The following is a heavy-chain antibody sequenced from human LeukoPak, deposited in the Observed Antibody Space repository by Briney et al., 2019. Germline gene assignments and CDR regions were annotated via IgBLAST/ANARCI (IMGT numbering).Heavy chain of an antibody. D-gene: IGHD3-3*01. CDR1: GFTFSSYA. CDR3: ARAITIFGSPGYYYGMDV. Sequence: PGGSLRLSCAAPGFTFSSYAMPWVRQAPGKGLEWVAVISYDGSNKYYADSVKGRFTISRDNSKNTLYLQMNSLRAEDTAVYYCARAITIFGSPGYYYGMDVWGQGTTVTVSS. J-gene: IGHJ6*02. V-gene: IGHV3-30-3*01. CDR2: ISYDGSNK.